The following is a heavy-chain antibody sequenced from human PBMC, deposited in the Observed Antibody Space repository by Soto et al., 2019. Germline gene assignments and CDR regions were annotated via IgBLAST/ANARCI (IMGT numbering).Heavy chain of an antibody. CDR1: GFTFSDYY. V-gene: IGHV3-11*01. CDR3: ARIAATATTDYFDL. D-gene: IGHD1-1*01. J-gene: IGHJ4*02. Sequence: GESLKISCAASGFTFSDYYMTWIRQAPGKGLEWVSYISGSDGTIDYADSVKGRFTISRDNAKNSLYLQMNSLRAEDTAVYYCARIAATATTDYFDLWGQGSAVTVSS. CDR2: ISGSDGTI.